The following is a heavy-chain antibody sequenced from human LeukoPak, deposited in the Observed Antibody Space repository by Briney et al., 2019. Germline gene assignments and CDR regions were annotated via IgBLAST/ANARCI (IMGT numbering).Heavy chain of an antibody. CDR3: ARDSGMIVVAPFDY. V-gene: IGHV3-64*01. CDR2: ISSNGGST. Sequence: GGSLRFSCAASGFTFSSYAMHWVRQAPGKGLEYVSAISSNGGSTYYANSVKGRFTISRDNSKNTLYLQMGSLRAEDMAVYYCARDSGMIVVAPFDYWGQGTLVTVSS. CDR1: GFTFSSYA. J-gene: IGHJ4*02. D-gene: IGHD3-22*01.